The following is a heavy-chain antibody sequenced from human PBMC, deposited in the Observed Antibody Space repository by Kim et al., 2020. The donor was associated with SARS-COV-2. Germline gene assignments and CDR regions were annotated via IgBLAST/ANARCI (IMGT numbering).Heavy chain of an antibody. CDR3: ARREKYCSSTSCYPPTFDP. J-gene: IGHJ5*02. V-gene: IGHV4-34*01. CDR2: INHSGST. D-gene: IGHD2-2*01. Sequence: SETLSLTCAVYGGSFSGYYWSWIRQPPGKGLEWIGEINHSGSTNYNPSLKSRVTISVDTSKNQFSLKLSSVTAADTAVYYCARREKYCSSTSCYPPTFDPWGQGTLVTVSS. CDR1: GGSFSGYY.